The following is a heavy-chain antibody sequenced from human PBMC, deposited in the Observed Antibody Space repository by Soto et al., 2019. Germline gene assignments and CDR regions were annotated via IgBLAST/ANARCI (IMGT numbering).Heavy chain of an antibody. J-gene: IGHJ6*02. Sequence: PGGSLRLSCAASGFTFSSYGMHWVRQAPGKGLEWVAVISYDGSNKYYADSVKGRFTISRDNSKNTLYLQMNSLRAEDTAVYYCAKQSRFSSGPGRGGYYYGMDVWGQGTTVTVSS. CDR2: ISYDGSNK. CDR3: AKQSRFSSGPGRGGYYYGMDV. D-gene: IGHD3-22*01. CDR1: GFTFSSYG. V-gene: IGHV3-30*18.